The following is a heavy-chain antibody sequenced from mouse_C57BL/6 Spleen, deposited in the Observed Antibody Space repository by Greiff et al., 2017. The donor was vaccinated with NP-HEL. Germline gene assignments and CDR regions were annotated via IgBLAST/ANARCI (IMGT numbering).Heavy chain of an antibody. CDR2: IDPSDSYT. D-gene: IGHD1-1*01. J-gene: IGHJ2*01. CDR1: GYTFTSYW. CDR3: ARRHYYGSSGDY. Sequence: QVQLQQPGAELVMPGASVKLSCKASGYTFTSYWMHWVKQRPGQGLEWIGEIDPSDSYTTYNQKFKGKSTLTVDKSSSTAYMQLSSLTSEDSAVYYCARRHYYGSSGDYWGQGTTLTVSS. V-gene: IGHV1-69*01.